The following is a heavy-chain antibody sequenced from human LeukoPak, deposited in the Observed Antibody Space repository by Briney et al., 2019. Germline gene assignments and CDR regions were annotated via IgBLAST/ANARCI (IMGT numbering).Heavy chain of an antibody. Sequence: SVKVSCKASGGTFSSYAISWVRQAPGQGLEWMGGIIPIFGTANYAQKFQGRVTITTDESTSTAYMELSSLRSEDTAVYYCARVRWEGYCSSTSCRYPYYFDYWGQGTLVTVSS. J-gene: IGHJ4*02. CDR3: ARVRWEGYCSSTSCRYPYYFDY. CDR1: GGTFSSYA. CDR2: IIPIFGTA. D-gene: IGHD2-2*01. V-gene: IGHV1-69*05.